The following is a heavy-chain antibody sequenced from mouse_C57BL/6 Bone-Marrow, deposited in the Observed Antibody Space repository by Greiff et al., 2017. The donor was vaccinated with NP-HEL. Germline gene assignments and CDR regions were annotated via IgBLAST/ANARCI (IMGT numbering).Heavy chain of an antibody. J-gene: IGHJ4*01. Sequence: QVQLQQSGAELVRPGTSVKMSCKASGYTFTNYWIGWAKQRPGHGLEWIGDIYPGGGYTNYNEKFKGKATLTADKSSSTAYMQFSSLTSEDSAIYYCARSVRLRRGYAMDYWGQGTSVTVSS. D-gene: IGHD2-4*01. CDR2: IYPGGGYT. V-gene: IGHV1-63*01. CDR3: ARSVRLRRGYAMDY. CDR1: GYTFTNYW.